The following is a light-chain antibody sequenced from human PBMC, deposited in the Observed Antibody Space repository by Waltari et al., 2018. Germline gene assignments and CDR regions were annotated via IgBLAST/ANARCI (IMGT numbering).Light chain of an antibody. CDR1: HSVDWY. CDR3: QQRRSWPLT. Sequence: EIVLTQSPATLSLSPGERTTLSCRASHSVDWYLAWYHQRPGQPPRLLIYDTSNRAPGIPARFSGSGSETDFTLTISRLEPEDFAVYYCQQRRSWPLTFGGGTKVEIE. V-gene: IGKV3-11*01. J-gene: IGKJ4*01. CDR2: DTS.